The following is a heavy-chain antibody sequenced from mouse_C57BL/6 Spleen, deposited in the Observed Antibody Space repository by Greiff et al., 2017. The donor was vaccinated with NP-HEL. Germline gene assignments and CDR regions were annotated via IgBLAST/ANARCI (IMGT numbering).Heavy chain of an antibody. V-gene: IGHV1-82*01. CDR1: GYAFSSSW. CDR3: ARSHSNYVYYYAMDY. CDR2: IYPGDGDT. J-gene: IGHJ4*01. D-gene: IGHD2-5*01. Sequence: QVQLQQSGPELVKPGASVKISCKASGYAFSSSWMNWVKQRPGKGLEWIGRIYPGDGDTNYNGKFKGKATMTADKASSTAYMQLSSLTSEDSAVYFCARSHSNYVYYYAMDYWGQGTSVTVSS.